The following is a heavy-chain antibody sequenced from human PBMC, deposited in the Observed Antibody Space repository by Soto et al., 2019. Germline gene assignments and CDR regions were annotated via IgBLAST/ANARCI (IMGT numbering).Heavy chain of an antibody. CDR3: AKDYIVVVPAATPSDY. V-gene: IGHV3-23*01. CDR2: ISGSGGST. CDR1: GFTFSSYA. D-gene: IGHD2-2*01. Sequence: PGGSLRLSCAASGFTFSSYALSWVRQAPGKGLEWVSAISGSGGSTYYADSVKGRFTISRDNSKNTLYLQMNSLRAEDTAVYYCAKDYIVVVPAATPSDYWGQGTLVTVSS. J-gene: IGHJ4*02.